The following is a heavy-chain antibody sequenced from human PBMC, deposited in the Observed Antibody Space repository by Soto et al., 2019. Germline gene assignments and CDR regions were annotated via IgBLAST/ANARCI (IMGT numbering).Heavy chain of an antibody. J-gene: IGHJ4*02. V-gene: IGHV3-7*01. CDR2: TNQDGSEK. D-gene: IGHD1-26*01. CDR3: SGGVGDAF. Sequence: EVHLVESGGGLVQTGGSLRLSCAISESTVSRDWMNWVRQAPGKGLEWVAHTNQDGSEKYYADSVKGRFTISRDNAKKSLYLQMNRLRAWDTAMYYCSGGVGDAFWGQGTLVTVSS. CDR1: ESTVSRDW.